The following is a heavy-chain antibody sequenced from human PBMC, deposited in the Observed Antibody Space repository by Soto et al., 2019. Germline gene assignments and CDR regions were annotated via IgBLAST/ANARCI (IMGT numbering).Heavy chain of an antibody. D-gene: IGHD4-17*01. Sequence: GGSLRLSCASPGFTFSSYHMHLVRQAPGKGLEWVSSICSDSSYKYYADSVKGRFTISRDNAKNSLYLQMNSLRAEDTAVYYCARGLSGDYYYYYGMEVWGQGTTVTVSS. CDR1: GFTFSSYH. CDR2: ICSDSSYK. J-gene: IGHJ6*02. V-gene: IGHV3-21*01. CDR3: ARGLSGDYYYYYGMEV.